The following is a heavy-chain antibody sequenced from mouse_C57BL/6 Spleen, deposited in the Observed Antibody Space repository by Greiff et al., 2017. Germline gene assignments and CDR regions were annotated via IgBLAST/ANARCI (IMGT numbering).Heavy chain of an antibody. CDR3: ARWEDGYYFAY. CDR2: ICPGDGDT. D-gene: IGHD2-3*01. Sequence: QVQLQQSGPELVKPGASVKISCKASGYAFSSSWMNWVKQRPGKGLEGIGRICPGDGDTNYNGKFKGKATLTADKSSSTAYMQLSSLTSEDSAVYFCARWEDGYYFAYWGQGTLVTVSA. V-gene: IGHV1-82*01. CDR1: GYAFSSSW. J-gene: IGHJ3*01.